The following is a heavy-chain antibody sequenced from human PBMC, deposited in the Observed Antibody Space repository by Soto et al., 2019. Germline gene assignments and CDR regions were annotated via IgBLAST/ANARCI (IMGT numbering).Heavy chain of an antibody. CDR1: GYRFTTYW. V-gene: IGHV5-51*01. Sequence: GESLKISCQGSGYRFTTYWIAWVRQMPGKALEWMGIICPDDSATSYSPSFQGQVTISADKSISTAYLQWSSLQASDTAMSYCSRRESYWSPTSRANYYLDCWGQGTLVTVS. CDR2: ICPDDSAT. D-gene: IGHD3-10*01. J-gene: IGHJ4*02. CDR3: SRRESYWSPTSRANYYLDC.